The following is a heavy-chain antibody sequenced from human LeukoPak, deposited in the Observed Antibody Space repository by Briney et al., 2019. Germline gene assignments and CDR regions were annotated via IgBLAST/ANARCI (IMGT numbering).Heavy chain of an antibody. CDR3: ARGVGELLSYYYYYYMDV. D-gene: IGHD3-10*01. CDR1: GGSISSYY. CDR2: ISYPGST. V-gene: IGHV4-59*01. Sequence: SETLSLTCTVSGGSISSYYWSWIRQPPGKGLDWIGYISYPGSTNYNPSLNSRVTILIDTSKNQFSLKLSSVTAADTAVYYCARGVGELLSYYYYYYMDVWGKGTTVTISS. J-gene: IGHJ6*03.